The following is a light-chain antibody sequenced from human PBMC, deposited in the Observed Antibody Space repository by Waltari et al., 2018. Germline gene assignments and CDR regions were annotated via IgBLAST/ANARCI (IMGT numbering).Light chain of an antibody. V-gene: IGKV3-20*01. CDR1: QSLGETF. CDR3: QQYGDSRPYT. J-gene: IGKJ2*01. Sequence: ELTQSPGTLSMYPGEKATRNCRASQSLGETFYAWFQQKPCQVTRLLSYGAVSMTTGIPDRFRGSVSGTDFTLTIDSLDPEYSGVYYCQQYGDSRPYTFGQGTKVEV. CDR2: GAV.